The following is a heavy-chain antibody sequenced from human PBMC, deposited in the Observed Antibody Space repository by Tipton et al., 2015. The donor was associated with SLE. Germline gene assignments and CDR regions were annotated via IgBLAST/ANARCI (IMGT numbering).Heavy chain of an antibody. Sequence: TLSLTCAVYGGSFSGYYWSWIRQPPGKGLEWIGEINHSGSTNYNPSLKSRVTISVDTSKNQFSRKLSSVTAADTAVYYCARGLTMIVVVTLDYWGQGTLVTVSS. J-gene: IGHJ4*02. CDR1: GGSFSGYY. CDR3: ARGLTMIVVVTLDY. V-gene: IGHV4-34*01. D-gene: IGHD3-22*01. CDR2: INHSGST.